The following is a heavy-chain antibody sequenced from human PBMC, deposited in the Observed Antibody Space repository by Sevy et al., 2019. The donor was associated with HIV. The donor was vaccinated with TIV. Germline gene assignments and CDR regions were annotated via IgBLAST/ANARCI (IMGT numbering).Heavy chain of an antibody. CDR2: LSFGCGEI. CDR1: GFTFSKYS. D-gene: IGHD2-8*01. J-gene: IGHJ4*02. CDR3: AREGCTKPHDY. Sequence: WGSVRLSCAASGFTFSKYSMSWVRQPPGKGLEWVSTLSFGCGEINYADSVKGRFTISRDNSKSSVYLQMNNLRPEDTAVYYCAREGCTKPHDYWGQGTLVTVSS. V-gene: IGHV3-23*01.